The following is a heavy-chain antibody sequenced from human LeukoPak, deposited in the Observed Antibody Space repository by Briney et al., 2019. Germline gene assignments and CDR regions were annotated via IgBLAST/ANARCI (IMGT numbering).Heavy chain of an antibody. J-gene: IGHJ3*02. CDR2: ISGGGSGT. CDR1: GFTFSSYA. D-gene: IGHD3-22*01. V-gene: IGHV3-23*01. CDR3: AKAVGSSGYFSRDAFDI. Sequence: GGSLSLSYAPSGFTFSSYAMSWVRQAPGKGLEWVAVISGGGSGTYYADSVRRRFTISRDNSKNTVYLQMNRLRAEDTAIYYCAKAVGSSGYFSRDAFDIWGQGTMVTVSS.